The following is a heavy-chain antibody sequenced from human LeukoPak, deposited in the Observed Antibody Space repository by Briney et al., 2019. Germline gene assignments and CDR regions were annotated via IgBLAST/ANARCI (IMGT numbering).Heavy chain of an antibody. CDR2: IDYDGSKK. J-gene: IGHJ6*02. CDR1: GFTFNYYG. V-gene: IGHV3-30*02. CDR3: ARWGRTGTENNYYYGMDV. D-gene: IGHD4-17*01. Sequence: PGGSLRLSCTASGFTFNYYGMHWVRQAPGKGLAWVAFIDYDGSKKYDADSVKGRFTISRDNSKNTVYLHMNSLRPEDTAVYYCARWGRTGTENNYYYGMDVWGQGTTVTVSS.